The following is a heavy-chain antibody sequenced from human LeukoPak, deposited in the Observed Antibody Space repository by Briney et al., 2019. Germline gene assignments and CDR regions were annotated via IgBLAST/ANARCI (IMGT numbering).Heavy chain of an antibody. V-gene: IGHV3-74*01. Sequence: GGSLRLSCAASGFTFSSHWMRWVRQAPGKGLVWVSRINSDGSSISYADSVKGRFTISRDNSKNTLYLQMNSLRAEDTAVYYCARVGSGYYYFPYWGQGTLVTVSS. J-gene: IGHJ4*02. D-gene: IGHD3-3*01. CDR3: ARVGSGYYYFPY. CDR1: GFTFSSHW. CDR2: INSDGSSI.